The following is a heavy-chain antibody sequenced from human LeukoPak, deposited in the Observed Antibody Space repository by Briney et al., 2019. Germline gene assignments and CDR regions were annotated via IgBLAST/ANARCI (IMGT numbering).Heavy chain of an antibody. V-gene: IGHV4-59*01. CDR3: ARDRWLDF. D-gene: IGHD2-15*01. CDR1: GVSISSYY. CDR2: VYYSGTT. Sequence: SETLSLTCTVSGVSISSYYWSWIRQPPGKGLEWIGYVYYSGTTNYNPSLKGRVTMSVDTSKNQFSLELTSVTAADTAVYHCARDRWLDFWGQGTLVTVSS. J-gene: IGHJ4*02.